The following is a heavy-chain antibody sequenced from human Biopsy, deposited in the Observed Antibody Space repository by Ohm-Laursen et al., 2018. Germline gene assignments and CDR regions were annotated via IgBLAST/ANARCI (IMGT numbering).Heavy chain of an antibody. D-gene: IGHD3-16*01. Sequence: SDTLSLTCTVSGVSVTSRGYYWTWIRQPPGKGLEWIGEINHGGTTKYYNPSLRSRASISKDTSKNQFSLRLTSVSAADTAVYYCARGRNYIWGNEPWDWGQGTLVTVSS. CDR1: GVSVTSRGYY. V-gene: IGHV4-34*01. CDR3: ARGRNYIWGNEPWD. J-gene: IGHJ1*01. CDR2: INHGGTT.